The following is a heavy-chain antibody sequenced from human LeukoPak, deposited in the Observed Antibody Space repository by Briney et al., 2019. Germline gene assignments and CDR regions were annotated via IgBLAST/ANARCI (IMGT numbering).Heavy chain of an antibody. CDR2: IYSGGTT. Sequence: GGSLRLSCAASGFTFSSNYISWVRQAPGKGLEWVSVIYSGGTTYYADSVKGRFTISRENAKNSLYLQMNSLRAGDTAVYYCARSLSSYYGMDVWGQGTTVTVSS. J-gene: IGHJ6*02. CDR3: ARSLSSYYGMDV. V-gene: IGHV3-66*01. CDR1: GFTFSSNY. D-gene: IGHD3-16*02.